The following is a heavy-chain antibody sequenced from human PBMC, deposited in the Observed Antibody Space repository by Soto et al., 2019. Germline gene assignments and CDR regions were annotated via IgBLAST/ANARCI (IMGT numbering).Heavy chain of an antibody. CDR3: ANHGAFYFAD. CDR2: IDQRGSS. Sequence: QVHLQESGPGLVKPSGTLSLTCAVSSDSSRSPNWWSWVRQPPGKGLEWIGQIDQRGSSTYNPSLTSLKRRVTMSRECSKNQLSLVSTAGTAADTAVDYCANHGAFYFADWGHGTPVIVSS. V-gene: IGHV4-4*02. J-gene: IGHJ4*01. CDR1: SDSSRSPNW. D-gene: IGHD3-16*01.